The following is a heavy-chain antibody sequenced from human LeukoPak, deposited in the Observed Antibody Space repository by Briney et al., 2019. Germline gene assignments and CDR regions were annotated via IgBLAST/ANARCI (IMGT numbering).Heavy chain of an antibody. J-gene: IGHJ4*02. Sequence: SETLSLSCTVSGVSITSYYWTWIRQPPGKGLEWIGYFCYGGSTDYNPSLKSRVTISVDTSKKEISLKLSSVTAADTAIYYCAKAIGHYDFWSGYDYWGQGTLVTVSS. CDR1: GVSITSYY. D-gene: IGHD3-3*01. V-gene: IGHV4-59*01. CDR2: FCYGGST. CDR3: AKAIGHYDFWSGYDY.